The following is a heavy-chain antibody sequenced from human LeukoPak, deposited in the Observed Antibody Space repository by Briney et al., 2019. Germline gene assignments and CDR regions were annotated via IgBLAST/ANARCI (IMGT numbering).Heavy chain of an antibody. V-gene: IGHV4-34*01. CDR1: GGSFSGYY. CDR3: ARGSPTRYSSSSSGRYYFDY. Sequence: PSETLSLTCAVYGGSFSGYYWSWIRQPPGKGLEWIGESNHSRSTNYNPSLKSRVTISVDTSKNQFSLKLSSVTAADTAVYYCARGSPTRYSSSSSGRYYFDYWGQGTLVTVSS. D-gene: IGHD6-13*01. J-gene: IGHJ4*02. CDR2: SNHSRST.